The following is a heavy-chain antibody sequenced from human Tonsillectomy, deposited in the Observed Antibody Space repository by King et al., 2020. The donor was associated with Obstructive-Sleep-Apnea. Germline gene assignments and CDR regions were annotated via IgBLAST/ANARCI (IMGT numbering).Heavy chain of an antibody. CDR2: INSDGSST. J-gene: IGHJ3*02. CDR1: GFTFSSYW. V-gene: IGHV3-74*01. D-gene: IGHD3-22*01. CDR3: ARGLTYYYDSSGYRGAFDI. Sequence: VQLVESGGGLVQPGGSLRLSCAASGFTFSSYWMHWVRQAPGKGLVWVSRINSDGSSTSYADSVKGRFTISRDDAKNTLYLQMNSLRAEETAVYYCARGLTYYYDSSGYRGAFDIWGQGTMVTVSS.